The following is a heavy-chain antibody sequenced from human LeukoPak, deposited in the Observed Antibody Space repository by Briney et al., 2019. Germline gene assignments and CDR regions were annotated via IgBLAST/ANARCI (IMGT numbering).Heavy chain of an antibody. V-gene: IGHV3-30*03. CDR1: GFTFSSYG. Sequence: GGSLRLSCAASGFTFSSYGMHWVRQAPGKGLEWVAVISYDGSNTYYADSVKGRFTISRDNSKNTLYLQMNSLRAEDTAVYYCATPGYSSGWLDYWGQGTLVTVSS. CDR3: ATPGYSSGWLDY. CDR2: ISYDGSNT. D-gene: IGHD6-19*01. J-gene: IGHJ4*02.